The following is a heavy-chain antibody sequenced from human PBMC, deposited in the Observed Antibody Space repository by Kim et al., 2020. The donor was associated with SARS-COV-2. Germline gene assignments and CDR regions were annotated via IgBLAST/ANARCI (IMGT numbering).Heavy chain of an antibody. Sequence: GGSLRLSCAASGFTFSSYWMHWVRQAPGKGLVWVSRINSDGSSTSYADSVKDRFTISRDNAKNTLYLQMNSLRAEDTAVYYCARDQRARVPGNYGMDVWGQGTTVTVSS. CDR2: INSDGSST. CDR1: GFTFSSYW. CDR3: ARDQRARVPGNYGMDV. D-gene: IGHD3-10*01. J-gene: IGHJ6*02. V-gene: IGHV3-74*01.